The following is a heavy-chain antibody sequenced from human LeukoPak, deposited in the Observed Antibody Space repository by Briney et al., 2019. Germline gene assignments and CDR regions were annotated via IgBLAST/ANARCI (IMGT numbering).Heavy chain of an antibody. CDR1: GFTFNNYV. V-gene: IGHV3-23*01. Sequence: PGGSLRLSCAASGFTFNNYVMSWVRQAPGKGLEWVSTINGGGYNTYYADSVKGRFTISRGNSKNTLSLQVNTLRAEDTAVYYCARASGIYGSGWYFDYWGQGTLVTVSS. CDR2: INGGGYNT. D-gene: IGHD6-19*01. J-gene: IGHJ4*02. CDR3: ARASGIYGSGWYFDY.